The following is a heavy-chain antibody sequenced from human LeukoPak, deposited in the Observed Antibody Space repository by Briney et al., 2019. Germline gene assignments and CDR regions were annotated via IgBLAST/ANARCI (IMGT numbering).Heavy chain of an antibody. J-gene: IGHJ4*02. V-gene: IGHV3-49*04. CDR2: IRSKAYGGTT. D-gene: IGHD1-26*01. CDR1: GLTFGDYV. CDR3: TRGYSGSYYGYYLDY. Sequence: PGGSLRLSCTASGLTFGDYVMSWVRQAPGKGLEWVGFIRSKAYGGTTEYAASVKGRFTISRDDSKSIAYLQMNSLKTEDTAVYYCTRGYSGSYYGYYLDYWGQGTLVTVSS.